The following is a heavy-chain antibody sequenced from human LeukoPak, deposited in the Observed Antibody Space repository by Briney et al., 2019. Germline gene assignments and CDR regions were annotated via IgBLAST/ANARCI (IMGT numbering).Heavy chain of an antibody. CDR3: ASEYSDSYGVIGHFDS. V-gene: IGHV3-30-3*01. CDR2: ISFDGVTT. D-gene: IGHD2-21*01. Sequence: PGGSLRLSCAASESTFRNFAMHWVRQTPDKGLEWVALISFDGVTTYYADSVRGRFTISRDNSKNTLFLQMNSLRGEDTAVYYCASEYSDSYGVIGHFDSWGQGTLVPVSS. J-gene: IGHJ4*02. CDR1: ESTFRNFA.